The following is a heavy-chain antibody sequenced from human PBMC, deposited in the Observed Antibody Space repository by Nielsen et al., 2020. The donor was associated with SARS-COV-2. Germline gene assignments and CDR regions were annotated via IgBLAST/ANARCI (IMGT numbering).Heavy chain of an antibody. J-gene: IGHJ6*02. CDR2: IYYSGST. V-gene: IGHV4-59*01. Sequence: SETLSLTCTVSGGSISSYYWSWIRQPPGKGLEWIGYIYYSGSTNYNPSLKSRVTISVDTSKNKFSLKLSSVTAADTAVYYCARGGGSSGWPHYYYYGMDVWGQGTTVTVSS. D-gene: IGHD6-19*01. CDR1: GGSISSYY. CDR3: ARGGGSSGWPHYYYYGMDV.